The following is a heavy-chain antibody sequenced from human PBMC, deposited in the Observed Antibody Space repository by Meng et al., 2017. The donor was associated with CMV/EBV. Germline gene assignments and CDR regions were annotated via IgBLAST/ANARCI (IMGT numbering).Heavy chain of an antibody. CDR3: ARFDNWKACFDY. CDR1: GGSFSGYY. CDR2: INHSGST. V-gene: IGHV4-34*01. Sequence: SETLSLTCAVYGGSFSGYYWSWIRQPPGKGLEWIGEINHSGSTNDNPSLKSRVTISVDTSKNQFSLKLSSVTAADTAVYYCARFDNWKACFDYWGQGTLVTVSS. D-gene: IGHD1-20*01. J-gene: IGHJ4*02.